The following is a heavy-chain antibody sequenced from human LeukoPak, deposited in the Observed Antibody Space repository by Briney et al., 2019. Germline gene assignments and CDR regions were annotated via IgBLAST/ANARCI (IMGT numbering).Heavy chain of an antibody. V-gene: IGHV1-2*02. D-gene: IGHD3-3*01. J-gene: IGHJ3*02. CDR1: GYTFTGYY. CDR2: INPNSGGT. CDR3: ARDQEGGYYDFWREWYAFDI. Sequence: ASVKVSCKASGYTFTGYYMHWVRQAPGQGLEWMGWINPNSGGTNYAQKFQGRVTMTRDTSISTAYMELSRLRSDDTAVYYCARDQEGGYYDFWREWYAFDIWGQGTMVTVSS.